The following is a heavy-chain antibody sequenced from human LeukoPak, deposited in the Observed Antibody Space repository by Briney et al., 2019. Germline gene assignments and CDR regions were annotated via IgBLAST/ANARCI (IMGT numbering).Heavy chain of an antibody. D-gene: IGHD2-2*02. Sequence: ASVKVSCKASGGTFSSYAISWVRQAPGQGLEWMGGIIPIFGTANYAQKFQGRVTITADESTSTAYTELSSLRSEDTAVYYCARREDIVVVPAAIPRGGYFDWLGAFDIWGQGTMVTVSS. CDR2: IIPIFGTA. V-gene: IGHV1-69*13. CDR3: ARREDIVVVPAAIPRGGYFDWLGAFDI. CDR1: GGTFSSYA. J-gene: IGHJ3*02.